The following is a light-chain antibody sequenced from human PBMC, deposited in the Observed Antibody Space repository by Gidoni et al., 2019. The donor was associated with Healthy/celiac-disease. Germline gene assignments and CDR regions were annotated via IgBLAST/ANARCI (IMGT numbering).Light chain of an antibody. J-gene: IGLJ2*01. V-gene: IGLV1-47*01. CDR2: RNN. CDR3: AAWDDSLSGVV. CDR1: SSNIGSNY. Sequence: QSVLPPPPSASGTPGQRVTISCSGSSSNIGSNYVYWYQQLPGTAPKLLIYRNNQRPSGVPDRFSGSKSGTSASLAISGLRSEDEADYYCAAWDDSLSGVVFGGGTKLTV.